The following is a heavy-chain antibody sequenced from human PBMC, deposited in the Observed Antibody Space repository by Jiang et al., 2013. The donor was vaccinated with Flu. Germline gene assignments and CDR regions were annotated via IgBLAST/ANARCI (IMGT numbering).Heavy chain of an antibody. Sequence: SLTCVVSGGSISSTSWWTWVRQPRKGLEWIGENLPCWDHVLQPSLKGRVSISVDKSKNQFSLKLSSVTAADTAVYYCVRGYDVGTNNKYFYGMDVWGPGTTVTVSS. CDR2: LPCWDH. V-gene: IGHV4-4*02. CDR1: GGSISSTSW. J-gene: IGHJ6*02. CDR3: VRGYDVGTNNKYFYGMDV. D-gene: IGHD3-3*01.